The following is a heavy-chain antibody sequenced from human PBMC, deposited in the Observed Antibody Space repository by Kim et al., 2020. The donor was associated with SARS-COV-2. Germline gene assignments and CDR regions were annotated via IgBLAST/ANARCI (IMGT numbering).Heavy chain of an antibody. CDR1: GGSFSGYY. V-gene: IGHV4-34*01. CDR2: INHSGST. CDR3: ARVSEAIWFGELKYGMDV. J-gene: IGHJ6*02. D-gene: IGHD3-10*01. Sequence: SETLSLTCAVYGGSFSGYYWSWIRQPPGKGLEWIGEINHSGSTNYNPSLKSRVTISVDTSKNQFSLKLSSVTAADTAVYYCARVSEAIWFGELKYGMDVWGQGTTVTVSS.